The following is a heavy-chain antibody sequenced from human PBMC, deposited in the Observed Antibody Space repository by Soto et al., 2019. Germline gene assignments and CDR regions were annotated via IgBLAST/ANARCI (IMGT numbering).Heavy chain of an antibody. CDR3: AGDMMYTGSFPH. CDR1: VFNFNDYE. CDR2: IGSSHTGARI. V-gene: IGHV3-48*03. D-gene: IGHD1-26*01. J-gene: IGHJ4*02. Sequence: EVQLVESGGGLVQPGGSLRLSCSASVFNFNDYELAWVRQAPGRGLEWVAYIGSSHTGARITFPDSMRGRVIISRDDAYSVVYLPLDHLTAVDSALYFCAGDMMYTGSFPHWGQGTLVPVSS.